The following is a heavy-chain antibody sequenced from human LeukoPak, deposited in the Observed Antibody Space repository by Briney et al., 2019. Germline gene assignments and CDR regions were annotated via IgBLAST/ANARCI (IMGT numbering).Heavy chain of an antibody. CDR3: AKGRDIVILQDENDAFDI. V-gene: IGHV3-23*01. Sequence: QPGGSLRLSCAASGFTFSSYAMSWVRQAPGKGLEWVSGISGSGGSTYYADSVKGRFTISRDNPKTTLYLQMNSLRAEDAAVYYCAKGRDIVILQDENDAFDIWGQGTMVTVSS. CDR1: GFTFSSYA. J-gene: IGHJ3*02. CDR2: ISGSGGST. D-gene: IGHD2/OR15-2a*01.